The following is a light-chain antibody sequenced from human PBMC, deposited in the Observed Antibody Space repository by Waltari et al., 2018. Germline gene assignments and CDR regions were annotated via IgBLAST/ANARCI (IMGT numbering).Light chain of an antibody. Sequence: QSVLTQPDSVSGSPGQSITISCTGTNSDVGGYNYVSWYQQYPGKAPRLMIYDVPKRPSVYSILFSVSKSVHTASLTISGLQAECEAYYYCSSYTSSGTRRIFGGGTKLTAL. CDR1: NSDVGGYNY. J-gene: IGLJ2*01. CDR2: DVP. V-gene: IGLV2-14*01. CDR3: SSYTSSGTRRI.